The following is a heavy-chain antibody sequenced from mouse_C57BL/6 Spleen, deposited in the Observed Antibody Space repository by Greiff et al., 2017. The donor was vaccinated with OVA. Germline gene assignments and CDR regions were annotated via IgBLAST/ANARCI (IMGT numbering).Heavy chain of an antibody. D-gene: IGHD3-2*02. CDR3: VRGGSSGYNFDY. CDR1: GFTFNTYA. CDR2: IRSKSSNYAT. V-gene: IGHV10-3*01. Sequence: EVMLVESGGGLVQPKGSLKLSCAASGFTFNTYAMHWVRQAPGKGLEWVARIRSKSSNYATYYADSVKDRLTISRDDSQSMLYLQMNNLKTEDTAMYYCVRGGSSGYNFDYWGQGTTLTVSS. J-gene: IGHJ2*01.